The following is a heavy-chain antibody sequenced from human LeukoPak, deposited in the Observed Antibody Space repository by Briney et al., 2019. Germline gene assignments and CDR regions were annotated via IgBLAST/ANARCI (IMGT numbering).Heavy chain of an antibody. CDR1: GFTFSSYS. J-gene: IGHJ6*02. D-gene: IGHD6-19*01. CDR3: AREMAGYHYGMDV. CDR2: ISSSSSYI. Sequence: PGGSLRLSCAASGFTFSSYSMNWVRQAPGKGLEWVSSISSSSSYIYYADSVKGRFTISRDKNSLYLQMNSLRAEDTAVYYCAREMAGYHYGMDVWGQGTTVTVSS. V-gene: IGHV3-21*01.